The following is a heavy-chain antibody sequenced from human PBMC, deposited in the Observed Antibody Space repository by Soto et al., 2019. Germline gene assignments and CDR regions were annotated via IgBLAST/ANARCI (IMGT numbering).Heavy chain of an antibody. CDR2: IHNTGNT. J-gene: IGHJ4*02. Sequence: QVQLQESGPGLVMPSQTLSLTCAVSGGSIDDINSYWTWIRQSPGRSPEWIGYIHNTGNTFYSPSLQSRLAISIDRSKSQVYLKLSAVNAADTAFYYCARSTYGEGYPHFFADWGQGNLVTVSS. CDR1: GGSIDDINSY. V-gene: IGHV4-30-4*01. CDR3: ARSTYGEGYPHFFAD. D-gene: IGHD3-16*02.